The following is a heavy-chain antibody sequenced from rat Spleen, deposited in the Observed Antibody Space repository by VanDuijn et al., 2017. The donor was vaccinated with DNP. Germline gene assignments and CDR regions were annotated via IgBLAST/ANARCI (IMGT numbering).Heavy chain of an antibody. J-gene: IGHJ2*01. Sequence: EVQLVESGGGLVQPGHSLRLSCAASGFIFSDYAMAWVRQSPKMGLEWVATIIYDGSSAFYLDSVTGRFTISRDFAKTTLYLQMDSLRSEDSATYYCTTRGIYGGYDYWGQGVMVTVSS. CDR2: IIYDGSSA. V-gene: IGHV5S10*01. D-gene: IGHD1-11*01. CDR1: GFIFSDYA. CDR3: TTRGIYGGYDY.